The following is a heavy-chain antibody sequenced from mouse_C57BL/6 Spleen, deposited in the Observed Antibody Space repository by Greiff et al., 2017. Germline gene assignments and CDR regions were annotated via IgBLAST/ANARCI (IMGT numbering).Heavy chain of an antibody. CDR2: IDPETGGT. CDR3: TRTNYGVFMDY. CDR1: GYTFTDYE. Sequence: QVQLQQSGAELVRPGASVTLSCKASGYTFTDYEMHWVKQTPVHGLEWIGAIDPETGGTAYNEKFKGKAILTADKSSSTDYMELRSLTSEDSAVYYCTRTNYGVFMDYWGQGTSVTVSS. J-gene: IGHJ4*01. D-gene: IGHD1-1*01. V-gene: IGHV1-15*01.